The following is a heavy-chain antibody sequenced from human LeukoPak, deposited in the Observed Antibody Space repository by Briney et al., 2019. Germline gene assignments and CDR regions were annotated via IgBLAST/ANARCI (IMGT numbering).Heavy chain of an antibody. J-gene: IGHJ4*02. CDR3: ARDSSGCGY. CDR2: ISSSSNYI. CDR1: GFTFSSYS. V-gene: IGHV3-21*01. Sequence: GGSLRLSCAASGFTFSSYSMNWVRQAPGKGLEWVSSISSSSNYIYYADSVEGRFTISRDNAKNSLYLQMNSLRAEDTAVYYCARDSSGCGYWGQGTLVTVSS. D-gene: IGHD6-19*01.